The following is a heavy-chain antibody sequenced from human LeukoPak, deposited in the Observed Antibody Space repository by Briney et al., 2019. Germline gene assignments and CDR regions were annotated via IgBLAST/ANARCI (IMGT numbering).Heavy chain of an antibody. CDR1: GFTFSSYG. CDR2: ISYDGSNK. CDR3: EGGDGCTGAFDI. Sequence: PGRSLRLSCAASGFTFSSYGMHWVRQAPGKGLEWVAVISYDGSNKYYADSVKGRFIISRDNSKNTLYLQMNSLRAEDTAVYYCEGGDGCTGAFDIWGQGTMVTVSS. V-gene: IGHV3-30*03. D-gene: IGHD5-24*01. J-gene: IGHJ3*02.